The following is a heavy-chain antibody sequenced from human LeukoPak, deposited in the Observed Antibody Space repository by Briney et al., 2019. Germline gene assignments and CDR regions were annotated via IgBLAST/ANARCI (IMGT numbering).Heavy chain of an antibody. CDR3: AKGGRWFGESHFDY. V-gene: IGHV3-30*02. CDR1: GFTFSYYW. CDR2: IRYDGSNK. J-gene: IGHJ4*02. D-gene: IGHD3-10*01. Sequence: PGGSLRLSCAASGFTFSYYWMSWVRQAPGKGLEWVAFIRYDGSNKYYADSVKGRFTISRDNSKNTLYLQMNSLRAEDTAVYYCAKGGRWFGESHFDYWGQGTLVTVSS.